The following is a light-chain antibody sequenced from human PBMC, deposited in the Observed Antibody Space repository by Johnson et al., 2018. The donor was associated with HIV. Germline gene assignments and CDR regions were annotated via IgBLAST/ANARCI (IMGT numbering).Light chain of an antibody. CDR3: GTWDSRLSAYV. Sequence: QSVLTQPPSVSAAPGQKVTIPCSGNSSNIGNNSVSWCQRLPGTAPKLLIHDTDERPPGIPDRFSGSKSGTSATLGITGLQTGDEADYSCGTWDSRLSAYVFGSGTKVTVL. J-gene: IGLJ1*01. CDR1: SSNIGNNS. V-gene: IGLV1-51*01. CDR2: DTD.